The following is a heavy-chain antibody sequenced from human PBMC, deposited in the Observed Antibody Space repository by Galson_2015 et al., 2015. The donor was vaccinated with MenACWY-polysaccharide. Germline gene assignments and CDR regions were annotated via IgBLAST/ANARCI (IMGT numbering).Heavy chain of an antibody. J-gene: IGHJ6*02. V-gene: IGHV3-7*01. CDR2: IKKDGSVK. CDR1: GFTFSNYW. Sequence: SLRLSCAASGFTFSNYWMTWVRQAPGKGLEGVANIKKDGSVKYYVDSVKGRFTISRDNALYLQMNSLRAEDTAVYFCARGHYGMDVWGQGTTVTVSS. CDR3: ARGHYGMDV.